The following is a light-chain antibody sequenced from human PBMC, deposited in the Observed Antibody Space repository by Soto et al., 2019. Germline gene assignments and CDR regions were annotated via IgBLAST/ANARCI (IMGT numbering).Light chain of an antibody. CDR1: QRISTK. J-gene: IGKJ1*01. CDR2: DAS. Sequence: EIVMTQSPATLSVSPGERATLSCRASQRISTKLAWYQQKPGQAPRLLIYDASTRATDIPARFSGSGSGTDFALIINHLQSEEFAVYYCQHYNDWHWTFGQGTKLEIK. V-gene: IGKV3-15*01. CDR3: QHYNDWHWT.